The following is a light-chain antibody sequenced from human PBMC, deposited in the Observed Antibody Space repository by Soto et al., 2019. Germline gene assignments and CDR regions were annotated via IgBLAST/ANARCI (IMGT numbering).Light chain of an antibody. J-gene: IGKJ1*01. V-gene: IGKV3-20*01. CDR2: GAS. CDR3: QQYSFLPRT. CDR1: QSGGTS. Sequence: EIVLTQSPVTLSLSPGERGTLSCRASQSGGTSLAWYQQKPGQAPRLLIYGASNRATGIPDRFGGSGSGTDFTLTISRLEPEDFAVYYCQQYSFLPRTFGQGTKVDI.